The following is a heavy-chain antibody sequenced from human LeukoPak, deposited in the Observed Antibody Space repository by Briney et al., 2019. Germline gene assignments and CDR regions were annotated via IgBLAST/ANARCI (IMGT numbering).Heavy chain of an antibody. CDR1: GFTFSTFG. Sequence: GGSLRLSCAASGFTFSTFGMHWVRQAPGKGLGWVANINQDGSEKYYVDSVKGRFTISRDNAKNSLYLQMSSLRAEDTALYYCASRSSVAASGPGWGQGTLVTVSS. J-gene: IGHJ4*02. V-gene: IGHV3-7*01. CDR3: ASRSSVAASGPG. CDR2: INQDGSEK. D-gene: IGHD2-15*01.